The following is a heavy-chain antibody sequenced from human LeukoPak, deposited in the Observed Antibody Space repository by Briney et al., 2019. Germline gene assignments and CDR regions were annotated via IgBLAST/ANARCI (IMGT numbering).Heavy chain of an antibody. CDR2: FDPEDGET. D-gene: IGHD6-13*01. V-gene: IGHV1-24*01. CDR1: GYTLTELS. J-gene: IGHJ4*02. CDR3: AREGLQQLVFYH. Sequence: GASVKVSCKVSGYTLTELSMHWVRQAPGKGLEWMGGFDPEDGETIYAQKFQGRVTRTEDTSTDTAYMELSSLRSEDTAVYYWAREGLQQLVFYHWGQGTPVTVSS.